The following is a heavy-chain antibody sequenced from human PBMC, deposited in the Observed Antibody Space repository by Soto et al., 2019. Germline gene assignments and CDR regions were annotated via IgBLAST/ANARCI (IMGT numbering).Heavy chain of an antibody. CDR2: IYYSGST. CDR3: ARGTGDDYYYYGMDV. CDR1: GGSVSSGSYY. D-gene: IGHD4-17*01. Sequence: SETLSLTCTVSGGSVSSGSYYWSWIRQPPGKGLEWIGYIYYSGSTNYNPSLKSRVTISVDTSKNQFSLKLSSVTAADTAVYYCARGTGDDYYYYGMDVWGQGTTVTVSS. J-gene: IGHJ6*02. V-gene: IGHV4-61*01.